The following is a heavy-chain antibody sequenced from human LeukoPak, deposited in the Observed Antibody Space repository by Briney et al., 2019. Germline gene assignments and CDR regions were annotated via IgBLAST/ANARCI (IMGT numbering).Heavy chain of an antibody. D-gene: IGHD1-26*01. J-gene: IGHJ6*01. CDR2: ISSSGSTI. CDR1: GFTFSSYE. CDR3: PLPKYYMDV. V-gene: IGHV3-48*03. Sequence: GGSLRLSCAASGFTFSSYEMNWVRQAPGKGLEWVSYISSSGSTIYYADSVKGRFTISRDNAKNSLYLQMNSLRAEDTAIKGHPLPKYYMDVGGQGTTVTVSS.